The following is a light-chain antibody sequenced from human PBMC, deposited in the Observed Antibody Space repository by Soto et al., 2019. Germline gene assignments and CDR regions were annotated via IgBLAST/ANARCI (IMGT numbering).Light chain of an antibody. CDR3: QQYVNYPWT. CDR2: MAS. Sequence: DIQMTQSPSTLSTSVGDRFTITCPANQRISSWLAWYQLKPGNAPRLLIYMASTLESGVPSRFSGSGSGTEFTLTICSLQHDDFATYYCQQYVNYPWTFGPGTKV. J-gene: IGKJ1*01. CDR1: QRISSW. V-gene: IGKV1-5*03.